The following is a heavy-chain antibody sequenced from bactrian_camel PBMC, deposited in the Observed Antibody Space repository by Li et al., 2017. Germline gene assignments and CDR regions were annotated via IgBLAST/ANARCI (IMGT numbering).Heavy chain of an antibody. CDR1: GFTFSTSS. J-gene: IGHJ4*01. Sequence: DVQLVESGGGLVQPGGSLRLSCTASGFTFSTSSMYWVRQAPGKGLEWVSIINRGGTTYYADSMKGRFTISRDNATNTVYLQMNSLKPEDTAVYYCVTYLYYSFEYWGQGTQVTVS. CDR2: INRGGTT. V-gene: IGHV3S35*01. D-gene: IGHD4*01. CDR3: VTYLYYSFEY.